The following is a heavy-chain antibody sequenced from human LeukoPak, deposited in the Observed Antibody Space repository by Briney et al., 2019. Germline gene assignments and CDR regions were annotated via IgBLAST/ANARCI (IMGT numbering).Heavy chain of an antibody. J-gene: IGHJ4*02. CDR2: IRSKTDGGTT. V-gene: IGHV3-15*01. CDR1: GFTFSNAW. D-gene: IGHD2-15*01. CDR3: TTVDCRGGICYNGHY. Sequence: GGSLRLYCAASGFTFSNAWISWVRQAPGKGLAWVGRIRSKTDGGTTEYAAPVKGRFTISRDDSKNTLYLQMNSLKTEDTAVYYCTTVDCRGGICYNGHYWGQGTLVTVSS.